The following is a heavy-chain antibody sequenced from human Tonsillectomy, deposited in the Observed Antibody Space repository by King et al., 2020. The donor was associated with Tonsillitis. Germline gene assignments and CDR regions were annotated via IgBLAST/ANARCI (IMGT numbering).Heavy chain of an antibody. CDR3: AKDRRSLVGATHFDY. CDR2: ISSSSGST. CDR1: GFTFSGYA. D-gene: IGHD1-26*01. V-gene: IGHV3-23*04. Sequence: VQLVESGGGLVQPGGSLRLSCAASGFTFSGYAINWVRQAPGKGLEWVSTISSSSGSTYYADSVKGRFTISRDNSKNTLYLQMNILRAEDTAVYYWAKDRRSLVGATHFDYWGQGTLVTVSS. J-gene: IGHJ4*02.